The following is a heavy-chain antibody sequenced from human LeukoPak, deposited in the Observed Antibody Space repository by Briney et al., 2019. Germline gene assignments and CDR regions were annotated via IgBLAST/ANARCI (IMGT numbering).Heavy chain of an antibody. CDR3: ARARLEAMVNP. V-gene: IGHV4-34*01. D-gene: IGHD5-18*01. Sequence: SETLSLTCAVYGGSFSGYYWSWIRQPPGKGLEWIGEINHSGSTNYNPSLKSRVTISVDTSKNQFSLKLSSVTAADTAVCYCARARLEAMVNPWGQGTLVTVSS. J-gene: IGHJ4*02. CDR1: GGSFSGYY. CDR2: INHSGST.